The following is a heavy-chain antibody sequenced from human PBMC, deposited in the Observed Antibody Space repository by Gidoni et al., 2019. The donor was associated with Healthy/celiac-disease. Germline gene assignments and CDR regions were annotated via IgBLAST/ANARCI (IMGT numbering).Heavy chain of an antibody. Sequence: DVQLVQSGVGLVKPGWSLILSCAASGFTFSNAWMNWVRQAPGKGLEWVGRIKSKTDGGTTDYAAPGKGRFTISRDDSKNTLYLQMNSMKTEDTAVYYCTTDGVVRLWDAFDIWGQGTMVTVSS. D-gene: IGHD3-3*01. CDR2: IKSKTDGGTT. CDR3: TTDGVVRLWDAFDI. CDR1: GFTFSNAW. J-gene: IGHJ3*02. V-gene: IGHV3-15*07.